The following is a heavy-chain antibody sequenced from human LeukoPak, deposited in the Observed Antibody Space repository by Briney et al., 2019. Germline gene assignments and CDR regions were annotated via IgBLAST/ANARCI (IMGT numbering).Heavy chain of an antibody. CDR3: AREVRWRDFDAFDI. CDR1: GGSISSGGYY. CDR2: IYYSGST. Sequence: SETLSLTCTVSGGSISSGGYYWSWIRQHPGKGLEWIGYIYYSGSTYYNPSLKSRVTISVDTSKNQFSLKLSSVTAPDTAVYYCAREVRWRDFDAFDIWGQGTMVTVSS. V-gene: IGHV4-31*03. D-gene: IGHD3/OR15-3a*01. J-gene: IGHJ3*02.